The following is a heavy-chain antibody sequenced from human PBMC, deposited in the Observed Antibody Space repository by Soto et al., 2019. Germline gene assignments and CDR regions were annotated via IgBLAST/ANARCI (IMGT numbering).Heavy chain of an antibody. Sequence: QVQLQQWGAGLLKPSETLSLTCAVYGGSFSGYYWSWIRQPPGKGLEWIGEIKHSGRTKYNPSLKSRVAISVDTSKNQFSLKLSSVTAADTAVYYCARGTDEYPYDYWSQGTLVTVSS. CDR1: GGSFSGYY. V-gene: IGHV4-34*01. CDR2: IKHSGRT. CDR3: ARGTDEYPYDY. J-gene: IGHJ4*02.